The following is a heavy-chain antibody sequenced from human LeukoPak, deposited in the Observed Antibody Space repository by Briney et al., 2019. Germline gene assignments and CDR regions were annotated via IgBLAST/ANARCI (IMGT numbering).Heavy chain of an antibody. CDR1: GFTVSSNY. V-gene: IGHV3-66*01. CDR2: IYSGGCT. J-gene: IGHJ4*02. Sequence: GGSLRLSCAASGFTVSSNYMSWVRQAPGKGLEWVSVIYSGGCTYYADSVKGRFTISRDNSKNTLYLQMNSLRAEDTAVYYCAVRYYDSWSGYSDLDYWGQGTLATVSS. CDR3: AVRYYDSWSGYSDLDY. D-gene: IGHD3-3*01.